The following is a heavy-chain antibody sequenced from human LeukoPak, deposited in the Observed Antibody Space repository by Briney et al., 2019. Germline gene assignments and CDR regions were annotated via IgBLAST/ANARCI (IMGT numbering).Heavy chain of an antibody. J-gene: IGHJ4*02. V-gene: IGHV3-30*18. CDR1: GFTFSSYG. CDR2: VSADGSER. CDR3: AKGSGAYGPPTSPLFDF. D-gene: IGHD3-3*01. Sequence: GRSLRLSCAASGFTFSSYGMHWVRQTPGRGLEWVAVVSADGSERYYAQFVKGRFTISRDNSKNTLFLEMSSLRTEDTAVYYCAKGSGAYGPPTSPLFDFWGQGTLVTVSS.